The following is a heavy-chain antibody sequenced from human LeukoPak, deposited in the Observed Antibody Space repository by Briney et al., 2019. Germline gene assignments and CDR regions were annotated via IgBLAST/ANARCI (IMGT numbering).Heavy chain of an antibody. J-gene: IGHJ4*02. Sequence: ASVKVSCKASGYTFTGYYMHWVRQAPGQGLEWMGWINPNSGGTSYAQKFQGRVTMTRDTSISTAYMELSRLRSDDTAVYYCAREPYSGSYYVDYWGQGTLVTVSS. CDR3: AREPYSGSYYVDY. CDR2: INPNSGGT. D-gene: IGHD1-26*01. CDR1: GYTFTGYY. V-gene: IGHV1-2*02.